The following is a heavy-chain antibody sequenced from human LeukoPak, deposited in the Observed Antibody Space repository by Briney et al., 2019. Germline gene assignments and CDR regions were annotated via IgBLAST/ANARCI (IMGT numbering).Heavy chain of an antibody. Sequence: PGGSLRLSCAVSGFTFRNYYMTWIRQAPGKGLEWISYISHGGDTIYYTDSVKGRFTVSRDNAKNSVHLLMNSLRAEDTAFYYCARGSPRGRGYPDYWGQGTLVTVSS. J-gene: IGHJ4*02. CDR2: ISHGGDTI. CDR3: ARGSPRGRGYPDY. V-gene: IGHV3-11*04. CDR1: GFTFRNYY. D-gene: IGHD3-22*01.